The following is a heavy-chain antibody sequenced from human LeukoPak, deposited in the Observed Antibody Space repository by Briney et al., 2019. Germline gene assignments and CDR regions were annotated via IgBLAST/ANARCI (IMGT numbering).Heavy chain of an antibody. J-gene: IGHJ4*02. D-gene: IGHD5-18*01. CDR3: ARGGYSYGRSKFDY. CDR1: GFTFDDYA. CDR2: ISWNSGSI. V-gene: IGHV3-9*03. Sequence: SGGSLRLSCAASGFTFDDYAMHWVRQAPGKGLEWVSGISWNSGSIGCADSVKGRFTISRDNAKNSLYLQMNSLRAEDMALYYCARGGYSYGRSKFDYWGQGTLVTVSS.